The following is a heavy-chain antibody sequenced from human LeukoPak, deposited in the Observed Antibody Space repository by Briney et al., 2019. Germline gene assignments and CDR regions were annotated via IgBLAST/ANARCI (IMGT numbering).Heavy chain of an antibody. V-gene: IGHV3-23*01. CDR3: ASRGEMTTVTTSGY. Sequence: PGGSLRLSRAASGFTFSSYAMSWVRQAPGKGLEWVSAISGSGGSTYYADSVKGRFTISRDNSKNTLYLQMNSLRAEDTAVYYCASRGEMTTVTTSGYWGQGTLVTVSS. CDR2: ISGSGGST. CDR1: GFTFSSYA. D-gene: IGHD4-17*01. J-gene: IGHJ4*02.